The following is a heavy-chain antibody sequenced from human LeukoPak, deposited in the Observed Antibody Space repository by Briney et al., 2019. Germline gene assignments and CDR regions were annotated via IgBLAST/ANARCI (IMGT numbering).Heavy chain of an antibody. J-gene: IGHJ4*02. Sequence: SETLSLTCAVSGGSISSSSYYWGWIRQPPGKGLEWIGSIYYSGSTYYNPSLKSRVTISVDTSKNQFSLKLSSVTAADTAVYYCARHHRAYGSGFEFDYWGQGTLVTVSS. CDR2: IYYSGST. D-gene: IGHD3-10*01. CDR1: GGSISSSSYY. CDR3: ARHHRAYGSGFEFDY. V-gene: IGHV4-39*01.